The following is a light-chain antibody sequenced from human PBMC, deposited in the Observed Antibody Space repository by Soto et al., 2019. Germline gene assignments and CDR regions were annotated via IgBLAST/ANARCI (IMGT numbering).Light chain of an antibody. CDR1: SSYLCAYNF. CDR2: NVY. CDR3: SPYTASRTYV. J-gene: IGLJ1*01. V-gene: IGLV2-14*03. Sequence: QSVLTQPASVSGSPGQSLTLSCPGTSSYLCAYNFVSWHQQHPGKAPTLMIYNVYDRPSVISYRFYGSKSGNTASLTISVLQSEDEADYYCSPYTASRTYVFGTGTKVT.